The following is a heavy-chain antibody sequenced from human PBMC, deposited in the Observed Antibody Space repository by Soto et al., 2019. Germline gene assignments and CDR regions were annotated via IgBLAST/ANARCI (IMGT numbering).Heavy chain of an antibody. Sequence: PSETLSLTCTVSGGSINSGFYYWTWIRQLPGKGLEWIGYIHNSGTTYYRASLKSRVTISIDTSKNKFSLMMSSVTAADTAVYYCARDDFGDAGPYWCQGTLVTVSS. V-gene: IGHV4-31*03. D-gene: IGHD4-17*01. CDR3: ARDDFGDAGPY. CDR2: IHNSGTT. CDR1: GGSINSGFYY. J-gene: IGHJ4*02.